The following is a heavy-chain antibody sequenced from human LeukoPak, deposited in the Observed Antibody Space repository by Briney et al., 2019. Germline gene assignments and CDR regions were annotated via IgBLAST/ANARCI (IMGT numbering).Heavy chain of an antibody. CDR3: ARGFRYYYDSSGYPN. V-gene: IGHV4-34*01. CDR1: GGSFSGYY. CDR2: INHSGST. D-gene: IGHD3-22*01. J-gene: IGHJ4*02. Sequence: PSETLSLTCAVYGGSFSGYYWSWIRPPPGKGLEWIGEINHSGSTNYNPSLKSRVTISVDTSKNQFSLKLSSVTAADTAVYYCARGFRYYYDSSGYPNWGQGTLVTVSS.